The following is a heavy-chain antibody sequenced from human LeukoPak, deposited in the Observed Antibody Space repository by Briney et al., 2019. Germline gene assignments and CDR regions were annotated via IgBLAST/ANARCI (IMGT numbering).Heavy chain of an antibody. CDR1: GDSISRSGSY. J-gene: IGHJ4*02. D-gene: IGHD6-13*01. V-gene: IGHV4-39*01. CDR3: VRVAGTTGSSWYYFNS. Sequence: PSGTLSLTCTVSGDSISRSGSYWGWIRQTLGKDLEWIGHLDYAESTFYNPSLISRVTISVDRTKNQISLRLTYVTAADTALYYCVRVAGTTGSSWYYFNSWGQGTLVSVSS. CDR2: LDYAEST.